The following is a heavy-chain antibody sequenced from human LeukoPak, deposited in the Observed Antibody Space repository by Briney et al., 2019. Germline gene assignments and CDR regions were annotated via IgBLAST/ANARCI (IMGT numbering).Heavy chain of an antibody. J-gene: IGHJ4*02. Sequence: ASVTVSFTSSVYTLTIYGISGVRQAPGQGLEGMGWISAHNGNTNYAQKRQGRVTMNTDTSTSTAYMKLRSLRSDDTAVYYCARGGSGWYSDCWGQGTLVTVTS. CDR3: ARGGSGWYSDC. CDR1: VYTLTIYG. D-gene: IGHD6-19*01. V-gene: IGHV1-18*01. CDR2: ISAHNGNT.